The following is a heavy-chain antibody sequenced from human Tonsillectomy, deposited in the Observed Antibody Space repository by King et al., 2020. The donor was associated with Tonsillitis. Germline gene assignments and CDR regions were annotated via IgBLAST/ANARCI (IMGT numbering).Heavy chain of an antibody. D-gene: IGHD6-19*01. CDR3: TRGEYSSGWLAEGGMDV. CDR2: IRSKAYGGTT. J-gene: IGHJ6*02. Sequence: VQLVESGGGLVQPGRSLRLSCTASGFTFGDYAMSWVRQAPGKGLEWVGFIRSKAYGGTTEYAASVKGRVTISRDDSKSIAYLQMNSLKTEDTAVYYCTRGEYSSGWLAEGGMDVWGQGTTVTVSS. CDR1: GFTFGDYA. V-gene: IGHV3-49*04.